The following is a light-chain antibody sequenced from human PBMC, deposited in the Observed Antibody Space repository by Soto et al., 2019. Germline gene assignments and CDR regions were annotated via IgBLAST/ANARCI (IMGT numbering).Light chain of an antibody. CDR3: AAWDDSLNGPL. V-gene: IGLV1-44*01. Sequence: SVLTQPPSASGTPGQRVTISCSGSSSNIGRNSVNWYQQLPGTAPKLLIYSNNQRPSGVPDRFSGSKSGTSASLAVSGLQSEDEADYYCAAWDDSLNGPLFGGGTQLTVL. CDR1: SSNIGRNS. J-gene: IGLJ3*02. CDR2: SNN.